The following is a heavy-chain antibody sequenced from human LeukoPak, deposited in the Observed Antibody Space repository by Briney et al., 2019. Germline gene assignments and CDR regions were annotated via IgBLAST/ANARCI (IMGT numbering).Heavy chain of an antibody. V-gene: IGHV3-23*01. Sequence: PGGSLRLSCAASGFTFSSYAMGWVRQAPGKGLEWVSVISGSGGSTYYADSVKGRFTISRDNSQNTLYLQMNSLRAENSAVYYCAKDWAGSDRRYYFDYWGQGTLVTVSP. J-gene: IGHJ4*02. CDR1: GFTFSSYA. D-gene: IGHD3-22*01. CDR3: AKDWAGSDRRYYFDY. CDR2: ISGSGGST.